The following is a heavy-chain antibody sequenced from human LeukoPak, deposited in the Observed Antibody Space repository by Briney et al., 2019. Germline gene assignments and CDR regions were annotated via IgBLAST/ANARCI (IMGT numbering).Heavy chain of an antibody. D-gene: IGHD3-9*01. CDR1: GYTFTSYY. Sequence: ASVKVSCKTSGYTFTSYYIHWLRQAPGQRFEWMGWSDPKSGATKYEHFQGRVTMTRDTSISTAYMELSRLTSDDTAVYYCATDILTGYYRRRLGYWGQGTLVTVSS. CDR3: ATDILTGYYRRRLGY. J-gene: IGHJ4*02. V-gene: IGHV1-2*02. CDR2: SDPKSGAT.